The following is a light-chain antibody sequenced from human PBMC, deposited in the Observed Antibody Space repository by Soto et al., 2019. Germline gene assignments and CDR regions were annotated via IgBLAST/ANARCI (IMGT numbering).Light chain of an antibody. Sequence: EIVMMQSPATLSVSPGERATLSCRASQSVSSNLAWYQQKPGQAPRLLIYGASTRATDIPARFSGSGSGTEFTLTISSLQSEDFAVYYCQQYNNWWTFGQGTKVDIK. J-gene: IGKJ1*01. V-gene: IGKV3-15*01. CDR3: QQYNNWWT. CDR1: QSVSSN. CDR2: GAS.